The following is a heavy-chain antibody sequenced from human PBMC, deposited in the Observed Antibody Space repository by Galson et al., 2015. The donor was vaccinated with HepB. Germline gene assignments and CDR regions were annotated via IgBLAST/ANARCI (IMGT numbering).Heavy chain of an antibody. CDR2: ITETGTTK. D-gene: IGHD3-10*01. J-gene: IGHJ6*03. CDR3: AKLRGGSYLSFYMDV. Sequence: SLRLSCAVSGFTFRSYAMAWVRQVPGKGLEWVSAITETGTTKYYADSMKGRFTIARDNSNNTLYLQMSSLRVEDTAVYYCAKLRGGSYLSFYMDVWGKGTTVTVSS. V-gene: IGHV3-23*01. CDR1: GFTFRSYA.